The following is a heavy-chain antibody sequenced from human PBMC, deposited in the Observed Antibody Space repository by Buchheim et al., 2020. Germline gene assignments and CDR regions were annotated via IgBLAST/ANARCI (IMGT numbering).Heavy chain of an antibody. V-gene: IGHV4-39*07. Sequence: QLQLQESGPGLVKPSETLSLTCTVSGGSISSSSYYWGWIRQPPGKGLEWIGSIYYSGTTYYNPSLKSRVTISLDTSKTPFSLKLTSVTAADTAVYYCARTVGLPGDFDYWGQGTL. J-gene: IGHJ4*02. CDR3: ARTVGLPGDFDY. CDR1: GGSISSSSYY. CDR2: IYYSGTT. D-gene: IGHD5-12*01.